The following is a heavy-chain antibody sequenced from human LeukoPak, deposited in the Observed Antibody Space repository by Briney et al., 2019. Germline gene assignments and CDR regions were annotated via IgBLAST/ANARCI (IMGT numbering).Heavy chain of an antibody. CDR2: ISAYNGNT. J-gene: IGHJ3*02. CDR1: GYTFTSYG. CDR3: ARDAANRRIVGATLSAFDI. Sequence: ASVKVSCKASGYTFTSYGISWVRQAPGQGLEWMGWISAYNGNTNYAQKLQGRVTMTTDTSTSTAYMELRSLRSDDTAVYYCARDAANRRIVGATLSAFDIWGQGTMVTVSS. D-gene: IGHD1-26*01. V-gene: IGHV1-18*01.